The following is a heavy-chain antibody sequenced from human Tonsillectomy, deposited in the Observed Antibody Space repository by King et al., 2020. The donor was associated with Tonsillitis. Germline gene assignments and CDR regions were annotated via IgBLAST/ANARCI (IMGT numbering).Heavy chain of an antibody. D-gene: IGHD3-22*01. CDR1: GGTFSSYA. V-gene: IGHV1-69*01. CDR2: IIPIFGTA. J-gene: IGHJ6*02. CDR3: ARDLVYYYDSSGYPYYYYYGMDV. Sequence: HVQLVESGAEVKKPGSSVKVSCTASGGTFSSYAISWVRQAPGQGLEWMGGIIPIFGTANYAQKFQGRVTITADESTSTAYMELSSLRSEDTAVYYCARDLVYYYDSSGYPYYYYYGMDVWGQGTTVTVSS.